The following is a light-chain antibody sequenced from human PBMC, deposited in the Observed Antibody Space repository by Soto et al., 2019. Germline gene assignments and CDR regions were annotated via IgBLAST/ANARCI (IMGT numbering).Light chain of an antibody. CDR2: GAS. CDR1: QTVISSY. Sequence: EIVLTQSPGTLSLSPGERATLSCRASQTVISSYLAWYQQKPGQAPRLLIFGASSRATGIPDRFSGSGSGTDFTLTISGLKPDDFALYYCLQYGGSPRTFGQGTKLEIK. J-gene: IGKJ2*01. CDR3: LQYGGSPRT. V-gene: IGKV3-20*01.